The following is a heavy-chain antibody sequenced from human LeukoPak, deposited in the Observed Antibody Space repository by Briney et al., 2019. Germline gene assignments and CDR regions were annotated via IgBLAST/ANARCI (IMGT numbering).Heavy chain of an antibody. J-gene: IGHJ4*02. CDR1: GGSISSYY. CDR2: IYASGST. Sequence: SETLSLTCTVSGGSISSYYWSWIRQPAGKGLEWIGRIYASGSTKNNPSLESRVTMSVDTSKNQFSLKLNSVTAADTAVYYCARGSQTPDAGYWGPGTVVTVSS. D-gene: IGHD3-10*01. CDR3: ARGSQTPDAGY. V-gene: IGHV4-4*07.